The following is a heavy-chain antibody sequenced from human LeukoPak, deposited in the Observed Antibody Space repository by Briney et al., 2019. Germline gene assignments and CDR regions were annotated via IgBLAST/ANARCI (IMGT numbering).Heavy chain of an antibody. CDR3: AATIVGATWGAEFFDC. D-gene: IGHD1-26*01. CDR1: GYTLTSYV. V-gene: IGHV1-8*03. CDR2: MNPNGGNT. J-gene: IGHJ4*02. Sequence: GSVKVSCKASGYTLTSYVISGVRHAPREGLEWVGGMNPNGGNTGSTQKLQGGGTLTRNTSISTAYMDLSRLRSDDRAVYFIAATIVGATWGAEFFDCWGQGTLVTVSS.